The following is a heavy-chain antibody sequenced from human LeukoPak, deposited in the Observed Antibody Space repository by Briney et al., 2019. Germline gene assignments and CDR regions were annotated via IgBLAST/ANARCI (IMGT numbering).Heavy chain of an antibody. Sequence: HPGGSLRLSCAASGFTFDDYAMHWVRQAPGKGLVWVSLISWDGGSTYYADSVKGRFTISRDNSKNSLYLQMNSLRAEDTALYYCAKEHDVTPEGTYYFDYWGQGTLDTVPS. CDR2: ISWDGGST. CDR3: AKEHDVTPEGTYYFDY. J-gene: IGHJ4*02. CDR1: GFTFDDYA. V-gene: IGHV3-43D*04. D-gene: IGHD1-1*01.